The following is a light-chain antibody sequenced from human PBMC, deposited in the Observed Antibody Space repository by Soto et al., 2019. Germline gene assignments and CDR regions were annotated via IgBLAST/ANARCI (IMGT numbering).Light chain of an antibody. V-gene: IGKV3-20*01. CDR1: QSVSSTH. CDR3: QQYGSSPQT. CDR2: GPS. Sequence: EIVLTQSPGTLSLSPVERATLSCRASQSVSSTHLAWYQQKPGQAPRLLIYGPSSRATGIPDRFSGSGSGTDFTLTISRLEPEDFAVYYCQQYGSSPQTFGQGTKVDIK. J-gene: IGKJ1*01.